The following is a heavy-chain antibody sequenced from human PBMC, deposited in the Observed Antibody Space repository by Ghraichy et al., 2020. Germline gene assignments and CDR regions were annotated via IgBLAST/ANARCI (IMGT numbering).Heavy chain of an antibody. Sequence: GESLNISCAASGFTFSSYSMNWVRQAPGKGLEWVSYISSSSSTIYYADSVKGRFTISRDNAKNSLYLQMNSLRDEDTAVYYCAREIDVAVYAFDIWGQGTMVTVSS. CDR2: ISSSSSTI. CDR3: AREIDVAVYAFDI. D-gene: IGHD6-19*01. J-gene: IGHJ3*02. CDR1: GFTFSSYS. V-gene: IGHV3-48*02.